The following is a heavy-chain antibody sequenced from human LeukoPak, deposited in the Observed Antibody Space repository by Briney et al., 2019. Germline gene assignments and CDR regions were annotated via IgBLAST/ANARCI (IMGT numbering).Heavy chain of an antibody. CDR3: ARDRDSSGGSCYEYSYYYYGMDV. J-gene: IGHJ6*01. V-gene: IGHV1-69*04. D-gene: IGHD2-15*01. Sequence: EASVKVSCKASGGTFSSYTISWVRQAPGQGLEWMGRMIPILGIANYAQKFQGRVTITADKSTSTAYMELSSLRSEDTAVYYCARDRDSSGGSCYEYSYYYYGMDVWGQGTTVTVSS. CDR2: MIPILGIA. CDR1: GGTFSSYT.